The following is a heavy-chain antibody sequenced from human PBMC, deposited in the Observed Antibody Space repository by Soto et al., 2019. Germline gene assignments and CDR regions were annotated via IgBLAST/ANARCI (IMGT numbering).Heavy chain of an antibody. D-gene: IGHD6-19*01. CDR1: GAFVTNGYS. CDR2: IGYGGSP. V-gene: IGHV4-4*02. Sequence: QVQLQESGPGLVKPSGTLSLTCAVSGAFVTNGYSWSWVRQPPGKGLEWIGQIGYGGSPTYKTSLGGRVTIWLDMSNNPFSLPLISVTAADAATYFCARGGDISGRGGGFARLDPWGQGILVAVSS. J-gene: IGHJ5*02. CDR3: ARGGDISGRGGGFARLDP.